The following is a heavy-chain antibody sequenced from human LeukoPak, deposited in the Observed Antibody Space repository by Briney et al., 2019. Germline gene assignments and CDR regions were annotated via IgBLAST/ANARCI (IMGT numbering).Heavy chain of an antibody. CDR2: IWYDGSNK. J-gene: IGHJ4*02. CDR1: GFTFNRHA. V-gene: IGHV3-33*08. D-gene: IGHD2-21*02. CDR3: ARDRLEAVTDDDYFDY. Sequence: GKSLRLSCAGSGFTFNRHAIHWVRQAPGKGPEWVALIWYDGSNKYYGDSVKGRFTISRDNSKNTVYLQMNSLRAEDTGVYYCARDRLEAVTDDDYFDYWGQGTLVTVSS.